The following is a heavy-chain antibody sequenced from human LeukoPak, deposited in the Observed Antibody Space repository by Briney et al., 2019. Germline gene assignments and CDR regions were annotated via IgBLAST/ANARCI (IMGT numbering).Heavy chain of an antibody. J-gene: IGHJ4*02. CDR2: IYYSGST. CDR1: GGSISSYY. D-gene: IGHD6-19*01. Sequence: SETLSLTCTVSGGSISSYYWSWIRQPPGKGLEWVGYIYYSGSTNYNPSLKSRVTISVDTSKNQFSLKLSSVTAADTAVYYCARGYQAVAGTYWGQGTLVTVSS. CDR3: ARGYQAVAGTY. V-gene: IGHV4-59*08.